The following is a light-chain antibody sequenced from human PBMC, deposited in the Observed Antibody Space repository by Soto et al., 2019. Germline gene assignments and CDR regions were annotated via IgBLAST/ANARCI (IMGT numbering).Light chain of an antibody. V-gene: IGKV2-28*01. CDR2: LGS. Sequence: DIVMTQSPLSLPVTPGEPASISCRSSQSLLHSNGYNYMDWYLQKPWQSPQLLIYLGSNRHSGIPDRFSGSGSGTDFTLRISRVEVEDVGVYYCMQALQTPWTFGQETKVEIK. J-gene: IGKJ1*01. CDR3: MQALQTPWT. CDR1: QSLLHSNGYNY.